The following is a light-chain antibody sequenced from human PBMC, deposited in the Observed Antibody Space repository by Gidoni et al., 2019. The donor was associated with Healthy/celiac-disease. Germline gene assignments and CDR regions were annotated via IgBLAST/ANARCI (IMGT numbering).Light chain of an antibody. CDR3: RLSYNILT. CDR1: QSISVY. V-gene: IGKV1-39*01. Sequence: DVQMTQSPLFLSASVGDRVTITCWSSQSISVYLYWYQLKTGKAPELLIYAASTLRHWVPSRVSGSGSETDFTLTISSLQPDDFATYYCRLSYNILTFGPGTKVDMK. CDR2: AAS. J-gene: IGKJ3*01.